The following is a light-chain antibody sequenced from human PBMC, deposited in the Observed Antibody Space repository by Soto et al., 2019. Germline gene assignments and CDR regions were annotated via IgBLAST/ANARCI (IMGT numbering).Light chain of an antibody. V-gene: IGLV2-11*01. J-gene: IGLJ1*01. CDR3: CSHAGSYTRV. CDR2: DVS. Sequence: QSVLTQPRSVSGSPGQSVTISCTGTSSDVGGYNYVSWYQQHPGKAPKFMIYDVSKRPSGVPDRFSGSKSGNTASLTISGLQAEDEADYYCCSHAGSYTRVFGTGTKVTDL. CDR1: SSDVGGYNY.